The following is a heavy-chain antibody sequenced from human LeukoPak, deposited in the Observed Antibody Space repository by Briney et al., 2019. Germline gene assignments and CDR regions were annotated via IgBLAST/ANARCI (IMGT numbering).Heavy chain of an antibody. D-gene: IGHD3-10*01. CDR2: INAGNGNT. CDR1: GYTFTSYA. CDR3: ARGYYGSGSFNY. Sequence: GASVKVSCKASGYTFTSYAMHWVRQAHGQRLEWMGWINAGNGNTKYSQKFQGRFTITRDTSASTAYMELSSLRTEDTAVYYCARGYYGSGSFNYWGQGTLVTVSS. J-gene: IGHJ4*02. V-gene: IGHV1-3*01.